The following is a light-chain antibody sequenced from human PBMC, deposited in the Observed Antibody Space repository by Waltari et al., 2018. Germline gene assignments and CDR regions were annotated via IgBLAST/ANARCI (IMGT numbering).Light chain of an antibody. J-gene: IGLJ2*01. CDR3: SSYTSSSTLV. CDR1: SSDVGASNY. Sequence: QSALTQPASVSGSPGQSITISCTGTSSDVGASNYVPWYQQHPGKAPKLMIYEVSNRPSGVSNRFSGSKSGNTASLTISGLQAEDEADYYCSSYTSSSTLVFGGGTKLTVL. CDR2: EVS. V-gene: IGLV2-14*01.